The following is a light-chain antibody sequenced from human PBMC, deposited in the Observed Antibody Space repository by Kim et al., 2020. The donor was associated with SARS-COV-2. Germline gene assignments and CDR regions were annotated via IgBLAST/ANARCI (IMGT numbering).Light chain of an antibody. CDR2: AAS. J-gene: IGKJ4*02. V-gene: IGKV1-8*01. Sequence: ACTGDEVNITCRASQGISSYLAWYQQKPGKAPNLLIHAASILQSGVPSRFSGSGSGTDFTLTISCLQSDDFASYYCQQYYSYPLTFGGGTKVDIK. CDR3: QQYYSYPLT. CDR1: QGISSY.